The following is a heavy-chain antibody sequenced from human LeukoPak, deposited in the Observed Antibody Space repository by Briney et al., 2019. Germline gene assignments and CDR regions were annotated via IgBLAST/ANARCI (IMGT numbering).Heavy chain of an antibody. CDR2: IYYSGST. CDR1: GGSISSSSYY. CDR3: ARMHIVVVIAIGQTGGAFDI. Sequence: SETLSLTCTVSGGSISSSSYYWGWIRQPPGKGLEWIGSIYYSGSTYYNPSLKSRVTISVDTSKNQFSLKLSSVTAADTAVYYCARMHIVVVIAIGQTGGAFDIWGQGTMVTVSS. V-gene: IGHV4-39*01. D-gene: IGHD2-21*01. J-gene: IGHJ3*02.